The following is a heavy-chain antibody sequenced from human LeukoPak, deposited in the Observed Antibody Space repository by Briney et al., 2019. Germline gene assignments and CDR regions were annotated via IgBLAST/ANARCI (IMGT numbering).Heavy chain of an antibody. CDR1: GFTFTNYD. J-gene: IGHJ1*01. D-gene: IGHD3-3*01. V-gene: IGHV3-23*01. CDR3: ANSRTIFHH. Sequence: PGGSLRLSCAVSGFTFTNYDMSWVRQAPGKGLEWVSGISGSGSSTYYVDSVKGRFTISRDNSKNTLYLQMNSLRAEDTAVYYCANSRTIFHHWGQGTLVTVSS. CDR2: ISGSGSST.